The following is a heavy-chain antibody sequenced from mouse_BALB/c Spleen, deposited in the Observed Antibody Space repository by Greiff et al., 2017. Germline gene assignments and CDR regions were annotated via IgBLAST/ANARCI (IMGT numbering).Heavy chain of an antibody. CDR2: INPSTGYT. CDR1: GYTFTSYW. D-gene: IGHD1-1*01. J-gene: IGHJ3*01. CDR3: ARYDYYGSTWFAD. V-gene: IGHV1-7*01. Sequence: QVQLQQSGAELAKPGASVKMSCKASGYTFTSYWMHWVKQRPGQGLEWIGYINPSTGYTEYNQKFKDKATLTADKSSSTAYMQLSSLTSEDSAVYYCARYDYYGSTWFADWGQGTLVTVSA.